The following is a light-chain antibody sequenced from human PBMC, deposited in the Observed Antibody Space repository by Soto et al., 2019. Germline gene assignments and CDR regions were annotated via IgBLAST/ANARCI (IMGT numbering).Light chain of an antibody. Sequence: QSVLTQPPSASETPGQTVSISCSGSNSNIASNTVNWYQHLPGTAPKLLIYYNNQRPSGVPDRFSGSKSGTSASLAISGLQYEDESDYYCAAWDDTINRYVLGTGTKVTVL. J-gene: IGLJ1*01. V-gene: IGLV1-44*01. CDR1: NSNIASNT. CDR3: AAWDDTINRYV. CDR2: YNN.